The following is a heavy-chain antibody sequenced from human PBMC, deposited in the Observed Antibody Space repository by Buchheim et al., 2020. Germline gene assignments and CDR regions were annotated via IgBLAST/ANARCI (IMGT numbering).Heavy chain of an antibody. D-gene: IGHD1-26*01. CDR1: GYTFTSYY. V-gene: IGHV1-46*03. CDR2: INPIGCGT. Sequence: QVQLVQSGAEVTKPGASVKVSCKASGYTFTSYYMHWVRQAPGQGLEWMGIINPIGCGTSYAQKFQGRVTMTRDASTRTVYMELSSMRSEDTAVYYCARGKSGIPGRIHNRELCPYWGQGTL. CDR3: ARGKSGIPGRIHNRELCPY. J-gene: IGHJ4*02.